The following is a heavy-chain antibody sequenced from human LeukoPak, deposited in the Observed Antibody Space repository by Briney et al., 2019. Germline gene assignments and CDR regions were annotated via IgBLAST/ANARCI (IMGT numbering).Heavy chain of an antibody. D-gene: IGHD2-15*01. J-gene: IGHJ4*02. CDR2: IYTSGST. CDR1: GGSISSGSYY. V-gene: IGHV4-61*02. CDR3: ASEYCSGGSCVGYFDY. Sequence: SETLSLTCTVSGGSISSGSYYWSWIRQPAGKGLEWIGRIYTSGSTNYNPSLKSRVTISVDTSKNQFSLKLSSVTAADTAVYYCASEYCSGGSCVGYFDYWGQGTLVTVSS.